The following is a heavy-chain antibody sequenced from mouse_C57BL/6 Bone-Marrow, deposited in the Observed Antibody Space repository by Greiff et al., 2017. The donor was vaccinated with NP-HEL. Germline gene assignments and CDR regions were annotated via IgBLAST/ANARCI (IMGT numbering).Heavy chain of an antibody. V-gene: IGHV1-58*01. CDR3: ARELTTVVATDWYFDV. J-gene: IGHJ1*03. CDR1: GYTFTSYG. CDR2: IYIGNGYT. Sequence: DVKLVESGAELVRPGSSVKMSCKTSGYTFTSYGINWVKQRPGQGLQWIGYIYIGNGYTEYNEKFKGKATLTSDTSSSTAYMQLSSLTSEDSAIYFCARELTTVVATDWYFDVWGTGTTVTVSS. D-gene: IGHD1-1*01.